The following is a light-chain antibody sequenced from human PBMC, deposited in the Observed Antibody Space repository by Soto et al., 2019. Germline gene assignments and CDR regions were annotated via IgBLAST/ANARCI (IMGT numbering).Light chain of an antibody. CDR1: QGISSY. CDR2: AAS. J-gene: IGKJ5*01. Sequence: DIQLTQSPSLLSASVGDRVTITCRASQGISSYLSWYQQRPGKAPNLLIYAASTLQTGVPSRFSGSGSGTEFTLTISSLQPGDFATYYCQQLNSYPITFGQGTRLEIK. CDR3: QQLNSYPIT. V-gene: IGKV1-9*01.